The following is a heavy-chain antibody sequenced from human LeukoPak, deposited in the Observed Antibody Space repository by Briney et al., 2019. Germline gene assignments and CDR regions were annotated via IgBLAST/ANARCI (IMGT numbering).Heavy chain of an antibody. D-gene: IGHD3-10*01. CDR1: GYTFTSYY. V-gene: IGHV1-8*02. Sequence: ASVKVSCKASGYTFTSYYMHWVRQATGQGLEWMGWMNPNSGNTGSAQKFQGRVTMTTNTSINTAYMELSSLRSEDTAVYYCARESSTLLWFGELYHAYYYMDVWGKGTTVTVSS. CDR2: MNPNSGNT. CDR3: ARESSTLLWFGELYHAYYYMDV. J-gene: IGHJ6*03.